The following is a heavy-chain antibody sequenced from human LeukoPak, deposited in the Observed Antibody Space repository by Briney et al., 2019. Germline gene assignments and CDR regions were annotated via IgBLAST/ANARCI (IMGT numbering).Heavy chain of an antibody. CDR1: GFTFSSYA. CDR2: ISGSGGAT. CDR3: AGGKDARIAVAGPFDY. Sequence: SGGSLRLSCAASGFTFSSYAMTWIRQAPGKGLEWVSVISGSGGATFYADSVKGRFTISRDNSKNTLYLQMNSLRAEDTAVYYCAGGKDARIAVAGPFDYWGQGTLVTVSS. D-gene: IGHD6-19*01. J-gene: IGHJ4*02. V-gene: IGHV3-23*01.